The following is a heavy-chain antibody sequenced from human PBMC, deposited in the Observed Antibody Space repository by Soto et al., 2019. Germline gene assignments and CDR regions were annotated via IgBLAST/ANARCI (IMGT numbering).Heavy chain of an antibody. CDR2: ISGSGDDT. CDR1: GFNFSNFA. Sequence: QLLGSGGGFVQPGGSLRLSCVASGFNFSNFAMAWVRQAPGEGLEWVSAISGSGDDTFYADSMKGRFTISRDNSKDTLYLQINSLRAEDTAVYYCANPIPKTGTTFGCWGQGTLVTVSS. J-gene: IGHJ4*02. CDR3: ANPIPKTGTTFGC. V-gene: IGHV3-23*01. D-gene: IGHD1-1*01.